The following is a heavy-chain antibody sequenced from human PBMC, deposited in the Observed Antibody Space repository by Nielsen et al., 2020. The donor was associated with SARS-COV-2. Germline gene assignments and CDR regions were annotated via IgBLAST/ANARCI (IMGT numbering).Heavy chain of an antibody. CDR3: AREMGGSSRHFDY. Sequence: GGSLRLSCAASGFTFSSSWMHWARQAPGKGLVWVSRIGSDESITNYVDSVKGRFTISRDNAKNTLYLQMNSLRAEDTAVYYCAREMGGSSRHFDYWGQGTLVTVSS. J-gene: IGHJ4*02. CDR1: GFTFSSSW. V-gene: IGHV3-74*01. CDR2: IGSDESIT. D-gene: IGHD6-13*01.